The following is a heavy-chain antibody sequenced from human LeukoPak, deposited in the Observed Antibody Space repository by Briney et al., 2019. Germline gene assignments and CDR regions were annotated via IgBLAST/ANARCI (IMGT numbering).Heavy chain of an antibody. CDR1: GGSFSGYY. V-gene: IGHV4-34*01. J-gene: IGHJ4*02. D-gene: IGHD3-10*01. Sequence: PSETLSPTCAVYGGSFSGYYWSWIRQPPGKGLEWIGEINHSGSTNYNPSLKSRVTMSVDTSKNQFSLKLSSVTAADTAVYYCARVGWNYYGSGSYYNQFPHFDYWGQGTLVTVSS. CDR2: INHSGST. CDR3: ARVGWNYYGSGSYYNQFPHFDY.